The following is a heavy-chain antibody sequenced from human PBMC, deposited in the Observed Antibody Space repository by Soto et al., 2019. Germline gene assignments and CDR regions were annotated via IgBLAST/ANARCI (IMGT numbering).Heavy chain of an antibody. Sequence: GGSLRLSCEVSGITLTSYGMNWVRQAPDKGLEWVANIKQDGSEKNYVDSVKGRFTISRDNARNSLYLQMNSLRGEDTAVSYCASDQCLSLGYFDPWGQGNLVTVFS. CDR2: IKQDGSEK. CDR1: GITLTSYG. V-gene: IGHV3-7*01. CDR3: ASDQCLSLGYFDP. D-gene: IGHD3-16*01. J-gene: IGHJ5*02.